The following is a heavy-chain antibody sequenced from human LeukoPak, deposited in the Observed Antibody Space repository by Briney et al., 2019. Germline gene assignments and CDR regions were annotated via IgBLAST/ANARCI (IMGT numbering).Heavy chain of an antibody. Sequence: GGSLRLSCAASGFTFNTYAMSWVRQAPGKELKWVSAISGGGGSTYYADSVKGRFTISRDNSKNTLYLHMNSLRAEDTAIYYCAKDQLGYYDSPNYFDSWGQGTLVTVSS. CDR1: GFTFNTYA. CDR2: ISGGGGST. D-gene: IGHD3-22*01. CDR3: AKDQLGYYDSPNYFDS. J-gene: IGHJ4*02. V-gene: IGHV3-23*01.